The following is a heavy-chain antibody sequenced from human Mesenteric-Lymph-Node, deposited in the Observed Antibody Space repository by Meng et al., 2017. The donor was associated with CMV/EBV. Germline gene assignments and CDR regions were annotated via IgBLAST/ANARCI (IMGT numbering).Heavy chain of an antibody. CDR1: GFNFNIYA. V-gene: IGHV3-23*01. J-gene: IGHJ4*02. Sequence: GGSLRLSCAASGFNFNIYAMSWVRQTPGKGLEWVSTIGGLDSNTCYADSVKGRFTISRDNSKNTLYLQMNSLRAEDTAVYYCAHTRGYSYGYKGDYWGQGTLVTVSS. CDR3: AHTRGYSYGYKGDY. CDR2: IGGLDSNT. D-gene: IGHD5-18*01.